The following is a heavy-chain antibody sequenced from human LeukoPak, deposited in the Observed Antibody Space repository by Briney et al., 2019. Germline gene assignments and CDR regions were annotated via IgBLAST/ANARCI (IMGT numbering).Heavy chain of an antibody. V-gene: IGHV1-18*01. CDR1: GYTFTSYG. J-gene: IGHJ5*02. CDR3: ARDPGPRGWFDP. CDR2: ISAYNGNT. Sequence: ASVKVSCKASGYTFTSYGISWVRQAPGQGLEWMGWISAYNGNTNYAQRLQGRVTMTTDTSTSTAYMELGSLRSDDPAVYYCARDPGPRGWFDPWDQGILVTVSA.